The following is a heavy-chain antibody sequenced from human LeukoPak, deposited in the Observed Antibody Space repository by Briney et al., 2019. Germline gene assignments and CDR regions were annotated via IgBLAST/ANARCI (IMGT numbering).Heavy chain of an antibody. Sequence: ASVKVSCKASGYTFTSYGISWVRQAPGQGREWMGWISAYNGNTNYAQKLQGRVTTTTDTSTSTAYMELRSLRSDDTAVYYCARVAAIVVVPAANSYGMDVWGQGTTVTVSS. D-gene: IGHD2-2*01. CDR3: ARVAAIVVVPAANSYGMDV. J-gene: IGHJ6*02. CDR2: ISAYNGNT. CDR1: GYTFTSYG. V-gene: IGHV1-18*01.